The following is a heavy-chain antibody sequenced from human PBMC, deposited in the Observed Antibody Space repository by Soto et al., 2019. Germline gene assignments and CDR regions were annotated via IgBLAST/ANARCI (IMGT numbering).Heavy chain of an antibody. V-gene: IGHV4-31*03. J-gene: IGHJ5*02. D-gene: IGHD3-22*01. CDR2: IYYSGST. Sequence: PSETLSLTCTVSGGSISSGGYYWSWIRQHPGKGLEWIGYIYYSGSTYYNPSLKSRVTISVDTSKNQFSLKLSSVTAADTAVYYCARDSYDSSGYYDNWFDPWGQGTLVTVSS. CDR3: ARDSYDSSGYYDNWFDP. CDR1: GGSISSGGYY.